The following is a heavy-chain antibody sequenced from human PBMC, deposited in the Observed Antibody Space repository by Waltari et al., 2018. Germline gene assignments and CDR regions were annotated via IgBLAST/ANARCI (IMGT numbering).Heavy chain of an antibody. CDR3: ARSTVTRYFDY. D-gene: IGHD4-4*01. V-gene: IGHV4-38-2*01. CDR2: IYHTGST. J-gene: IGHJ4*02. Sequence: QVQLQESGPGLVKPSETLSLICAVSASSISTDYYWGWIRQPPGKGLEWIENIYHTGSTYHNPSLKSRVTISVDTSKNQFSLMLSAVTAADTATYYCARSTVTRYFDYWGQGTLITVSS. CDR1: ASSISTDYY.